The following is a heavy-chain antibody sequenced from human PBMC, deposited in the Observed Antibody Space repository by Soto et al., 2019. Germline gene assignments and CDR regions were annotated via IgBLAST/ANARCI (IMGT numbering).Heavy chain of an antibody. Sequence: EVQLVESGGGLVQPGGSGRLSCAASEFTFSSYWMHWVRQAPGKGLMWVSRIHNDGSTTRYADSVKGRFTISRDNAKNTLYLQMSSLRVEDTDVYYCARDNWNSYWGQGTLVTVSS. J-gene: IGHJ4*01. D-gene: IGHD1-7*01. V-gene: IGHV3-74*01. CDR2: IHNDGSTT. CDR1: EFTFSSYW. CDR3: ARDNWNSY.